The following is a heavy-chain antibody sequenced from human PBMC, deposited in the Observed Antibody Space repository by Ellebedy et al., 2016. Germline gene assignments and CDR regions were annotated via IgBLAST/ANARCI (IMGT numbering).Heavy chain of an antibody. D-gene: IGHD3-22*01. J-gene: IGHJ3*02. Sequence: GESLKISXAAYGVTFSSYSMNWVRQAPGKGLEWVSYISSSRSTIYYADSGKGRFTISRDNAKNSLYLQMNSLRDEDTAVYYCARVGPDSSDAFDIWGQGTMVTVSS. CDR2: ISSSRSTI. V-gene: IGHV3-48*02. CDR1: GVTFSSYS. CDR3: ARVGPDSSDAFDI.